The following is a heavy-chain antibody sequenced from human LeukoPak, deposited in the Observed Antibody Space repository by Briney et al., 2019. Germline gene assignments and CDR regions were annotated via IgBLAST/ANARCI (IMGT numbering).Heavy chain of an antibody. CDR1: GDTLTEVA. CDR2: FDPEDGGT. CDR3: ARTLGQQLGY. Sequence: ASVKVSCKVSGDTLTEVAMHWVRQAPGKGLEWMGTFDPEDGGTIYAQKFQGRVTMTEDTSTDTAYMELSSLTSEDTAVYYCARTLGQQLGYWGQGTLVTVSS. J-gene: IGHJ4*02. D-gene: IGHD6-13*01. V-gene: IGHV1-24*01.